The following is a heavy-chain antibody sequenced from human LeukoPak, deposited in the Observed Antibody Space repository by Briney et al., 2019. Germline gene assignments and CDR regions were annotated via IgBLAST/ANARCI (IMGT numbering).Heavy chain of an antibody. CDR1: GGSIRSYH. D-gene: IGHD3-10*01. Sequence: PSETLSLTCTVSGGSIRSYHWNWIRQPAGKGLEWIGRLYPSGSTNYNPSLKSRVTMPVDTSKSQFSLRLSSVTAADTAVYYCAREQVRGVTFSGLDVWGQGTTVTVSS. V-gene: IGHV4-4*07. J-gene: IGHJ6*02. CDR2: LYPSGST. CDR3: AREQVRGVTFSGLDV.